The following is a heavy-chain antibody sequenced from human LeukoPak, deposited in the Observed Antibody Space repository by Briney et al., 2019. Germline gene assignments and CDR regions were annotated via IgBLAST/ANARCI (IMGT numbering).Heavy chain of an antibody. Sequence: PPETLSLTCTVSGGSSSSYYWSWIRQPPGKGLEWIGYIYYSGSTNYNPSLKSRVTISVDTSKNQFSLKLSSVTAADTAVYYCARWWLIKGFDYWGQGTLVTVSS. CDR2: IYYSGST. V-gene: IGHV4-59*12. J-gene: IGHJ4*02. D-gene: IGHD6-19*01. CDR3: ARWWLIKGFDY. CDR1: GGSSSSYY.